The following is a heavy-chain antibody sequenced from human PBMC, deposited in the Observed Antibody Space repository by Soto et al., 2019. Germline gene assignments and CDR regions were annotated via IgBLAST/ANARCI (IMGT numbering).Heavy chain of an antibody. V-gene: IGHV3-23*01. Sequence: EVQLLESGGHLVQPGGSLRLSCEGTGFPFSAYGMSWVRQAPGKGLEWVSSISGNSDTSYYADSVKGRFTISRDNSENTLYLHMNNLRPDDTAVDYCAKDQRPRHPHDEGYESWGQGTLVTVSS. J-gene: IGHJ5*02. CDR2: ISGNSDTS. D-gene: IGHD2-15*01. CDR1: GFPFSAYG. CDR3: AKDQRPRHPHDEGYES.